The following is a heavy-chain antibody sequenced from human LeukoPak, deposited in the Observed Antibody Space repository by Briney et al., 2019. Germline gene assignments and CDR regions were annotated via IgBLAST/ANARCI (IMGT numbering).Heavy chain of an antibody. J-gene: IGHJ4*02. CDR3: AAEYCAGGFCYTRHSGHDY. D-gene: IGHD2-8*02. CDR2: IRYDGSNK. V-gene: IGHV3-30*02. Sequence: PGGSLRLSCAASGFTFSSYGMHWVRQAPGKGLEWVAFIRYDGSNKYYADSVKGRFTISRDNSKNTLYLQMNSLRAEDTAVYYCAAEYCAGGFCYTRHSGHDYWGQGTLVTVSS. CDR1: GFTFSSYG.